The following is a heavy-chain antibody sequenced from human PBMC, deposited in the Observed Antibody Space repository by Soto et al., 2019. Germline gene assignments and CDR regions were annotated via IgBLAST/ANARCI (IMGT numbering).Heavy chain of an antibody. CDR1: GGSLSSSSYY. D-gene: IGHD5-18*01. CDR3: ARGAVDTAIFDY. J-gene: IGHJ4*01. V-gene: IGHV4-39*02. Sequence: SETLSLTCTVSGGSLSSSSYYWGWIRQPPGKGLEWIGSIYYSGSTYYNPSLKSRVTISRDNSKNTLYLQMNILRAEDTAVYYCARGAVDTAIFDYWGHGALVTVSS. CDR2: IYYSGST.